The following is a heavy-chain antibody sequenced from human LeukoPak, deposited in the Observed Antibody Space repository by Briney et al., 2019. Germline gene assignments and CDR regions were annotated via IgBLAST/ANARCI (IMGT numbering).Heavy chain of an antibody. CDR2: ICGSGGGT. CDR3: ALYDSSGYYSR. V-gene: IGHV3-23*01. D-gene: IGHD3-22*01. CDR1: GVTPSGYA. Sequence: RGSLSLSCAASGVTPSGYAMSGVPQAPGRGLEWVSAICGSGGGTYYAASVRVRFTSSRDNSRNTLSLHMDRLRAEDTAVYYCALYDSSGYYSRWAQGTLVTVSS. J-gene: IGHJ4*02.